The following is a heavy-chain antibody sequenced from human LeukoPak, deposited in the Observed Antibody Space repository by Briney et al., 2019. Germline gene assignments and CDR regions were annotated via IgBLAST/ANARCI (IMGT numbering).Heavy chain of an antibody. D-gene: IGHD3-16*02. Sequence: ASVKVSCKASGYTFTGYYMHWVRQAPGQGLEWMGWINPNSGGTNYAQKFQGRVTMTRDTSISTAYMELSRLRSDDTAVYYCAREGYVWGSYRFPEWFDPWGQGTLVTVSS. CDR1: GYTFTGYY. V-gene: IGHV1-2*02. CDR2: INPNSGGT. CDR3: AREGYVWGSYRFPEWFDP. J-gene: IGHJ5*02.